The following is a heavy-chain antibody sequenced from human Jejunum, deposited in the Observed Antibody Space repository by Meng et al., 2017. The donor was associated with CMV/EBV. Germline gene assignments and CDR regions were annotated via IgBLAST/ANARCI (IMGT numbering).Heavy chain of an antibody. CDR1: GGSISDYY. Sequence: QVPPQGSGPGLVKPSEPLALTCTVSGGSISDYYWSWLRQPAGKGLEWIGRIYSNGATNYNPSLKSRVTMSVDTSKNQFSLKLSSVTAADTAVYFCARDMHREVVIQDYWGQGTLVTVSS. CDR2: IYSNGAT. D-gene: IGHD3-10*01. J-gene: IGHJ4*02. V-gene: IGHV4-4*07. CDR3: ARDMHREVVIQDY.